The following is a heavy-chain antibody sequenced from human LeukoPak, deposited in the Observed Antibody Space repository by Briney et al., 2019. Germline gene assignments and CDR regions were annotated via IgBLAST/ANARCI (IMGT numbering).Heavy chain of an antibody. J-gene: IGHJ4*02. CDR3: LSGSWYFDY. CDR2: INSDGSDT. V-gene: IGHV3-74*03. Sequence: GGSLRLSCAASGFTFSRYWMHWVRQAPGKGLVWVSRINSDGSDTTYADSVKGRFTISRDNAKNTLYLQVNSLRAEDTTVYYCLSGSWYFDYWGQGTLVTVSS. D-gene: IGHD6-19*01. CDR1: GFTFSRYW.